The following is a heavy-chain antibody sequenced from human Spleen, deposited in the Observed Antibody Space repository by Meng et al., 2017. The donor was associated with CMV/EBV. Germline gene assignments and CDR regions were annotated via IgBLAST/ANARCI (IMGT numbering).Heavy chain of an antibody. CDR1: GYTFTSYL. CDR2: VVPSEGTT. J-gene: IGHJ4*02. D-gene: IGHD3-10*01. V-gene: IGHV1-46*01. CDR3: VRELSGGYFDY. Sequence: ASVKVSCKASGYTFTSYLLHWVRRVPGQGLDWMGYVVPSEGTTGYAQHFQGRVTMTRDTSTSTVYMELSSLTSDDTAVYFCVRELSGGYFDYWGQGTLVTVSS.